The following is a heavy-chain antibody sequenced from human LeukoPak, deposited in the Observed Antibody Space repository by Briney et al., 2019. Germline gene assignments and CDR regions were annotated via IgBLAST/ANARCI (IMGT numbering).Heavy chain of an antibody. D-gene: IGHD3-10*01. CDR2: ISYDGSNK. CDR3: ARGAAGSYSWFDP. J-gene: IGHJ5*02. Sequence: GGPLRLSCAASGFTFTSFAFHWVRQAPGKGLEWLALISYDGSNKYYADSVKGRFTVSRDNSKNTVFLQLNSLRTDDTAVYYCARGAAGSYSWFDPWGQGTLVTVSS. V-gene: IGHV3-30*04. CDR1: GFTFTSFA.